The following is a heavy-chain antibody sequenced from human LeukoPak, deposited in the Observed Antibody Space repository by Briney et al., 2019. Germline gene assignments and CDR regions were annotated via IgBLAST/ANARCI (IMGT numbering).Heavy chain of an antibody. V-gene: IGHV3-15*01. CDR3: ARGTDNHIWIFDY. D-gene: IGHD1-20*01. CDR2: IKSKTDGGTT. CDR1: GFTFSNAW. Sequence: GGSLRLSCAAPGFTFSNAWMSWVRQAPGKGLEWVGRIKSKTDGGTTDYAAPVKGRFTISRDDSKNTLYLQMNSLKTEDTAVYHCARGTDNHIWIFDYWGQGSLVTVSS. J-gene: IGHJ4*02.